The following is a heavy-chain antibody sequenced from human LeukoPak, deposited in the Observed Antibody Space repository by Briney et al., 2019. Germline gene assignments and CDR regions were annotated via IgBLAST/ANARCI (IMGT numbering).Heavy chain of an antibody. V-gene: IGHV3-7*01. CDR2: IKHDLSEK. CDR3: AKWDFFGDYFSFDP. CDR1: GFTFTRDW. Sequence: GGSLRLSCAASGFTFTRDWMSWVRQAPGKGLEWVATIKHDLSEKYYGDSVKGRFTVSRDNPKNSLFPQMNSLRVEDTALYFCAKWDFFGDYFSFDPRGQGTRVTVSS. J-gene: IGHJ5*02. D-gene: IGHD1-26*01.